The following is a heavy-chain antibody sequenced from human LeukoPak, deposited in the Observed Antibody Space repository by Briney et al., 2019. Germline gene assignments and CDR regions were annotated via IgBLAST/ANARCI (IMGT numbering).Heavy chain of an antibody. D-gene: IGHD3-22*01. CDR2: IFHSGST. V-gene: IGHV4-59*08. Sequence: SETLSLTCTVSSGSISTYYWSWIRQSPGKGLEWMGYIFHSGSTTYNPSLSSRLTISVDTSKNQFSLELRSVTAADTAVYYCARQGTSGSYLTGLDVWGQGATVTVSS. J-gene: IGHJ6*02. CDR1: SGSISTYY. CDR3: ARQGTSGSYLTGLDV.